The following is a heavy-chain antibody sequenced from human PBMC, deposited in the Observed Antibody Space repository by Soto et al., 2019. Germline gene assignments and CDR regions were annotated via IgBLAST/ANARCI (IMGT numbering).Heavy chain of an antibody. V-gene: IGHV4-59*01. CDR2: IYYSGST. CDR3: ARPLYSYGPMDV. Sequence: PSETLSLTCTVSGGSISSYYWSWIRQPPGKGLEWIGYIYYSGSTNYNPSLKSRVTISVDTSKNQFSLKLSSVTAAGTAVYYCARPLYSYGPMDVWGQGTTVTVSS. D-gene: IGHD5-18*01. J-gene: IGHJ6*02. CDR1: GGSISSYY.